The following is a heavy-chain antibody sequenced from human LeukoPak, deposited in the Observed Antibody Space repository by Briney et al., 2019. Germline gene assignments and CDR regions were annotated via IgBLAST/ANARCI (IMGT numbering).Heavy chain of an antibody. D-gene: IGHD6-13*01. J-gene: IGHJ4*02. CDR3: AKHLSSTWSFDY. CDR1: GFTFSSHA. CDR2: LSGSGYNT. V-gene: IGHV3-23*01. Sequence: PGGSLRLSCAASGFTFSSHALSWVRQAPGKGLEWVSSLSGSGYNTYYADSVKGRFTISRDSSKNTLYLQMNSLRAEDTAVYYCAKHLSSTWSFDYWGQGALVTASS.